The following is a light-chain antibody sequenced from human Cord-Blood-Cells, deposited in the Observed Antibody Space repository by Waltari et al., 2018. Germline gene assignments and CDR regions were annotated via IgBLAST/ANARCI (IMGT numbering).Light chain of an antibody. CDR3: QQDGSFIT. J-gene: IGKJ5*01. V-gene: IGKV3-20*01. CDR1: QSVSSSY. CDR2: GAS. Sequence: EIVLTQSPGTLSLSPGERATLPFQASQSVSSSYLAWYQQKPGQAPRLLIYGASSRATGIPDRFSGSGSGTDFTLPISRLEPEDCAVYYCQQDGSFITSRQGTRLEIK.